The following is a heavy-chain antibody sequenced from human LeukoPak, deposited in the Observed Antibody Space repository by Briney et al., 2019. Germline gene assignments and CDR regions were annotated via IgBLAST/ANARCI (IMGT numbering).Heavy chain of an antibody. CDR3: AVDSSGPFGY. CDR2: ISYSSTFI. J-gene: IGHJ4*02. CDR1: GFSFSSYT. Sequence: GGSLRLSCAASGFSFSSYTMTWVRQAPGKGLEWVSSISYSSTFIYYADSVKGRFTMSRDNTKNSLYLLMNSLRAEDTAVYYCAVDSSGPFGYWGQGTLVTVSS. V-gene: IGHV3-21*01. D-gene: IGHD3-22*01.